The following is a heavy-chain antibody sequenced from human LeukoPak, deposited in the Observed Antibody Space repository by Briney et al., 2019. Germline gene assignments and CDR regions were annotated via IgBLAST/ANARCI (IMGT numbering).Heavy chain of an antibody. Sequence: ASVKVSCKASGGTFRSYGLNWVRQAPGQGLEWMGGFISILGTAKYAQKLQGRVTITADESTSTGYMELSSLRYEDTAVYYCARGLYCSSSTSCYDYGMDVWGQGTTVTVSS. CDR3: ARGLYCSSSTSCYDYGMDV. D-gene: IGHD2-2*01. V-gene: IGHV1-69*13. J-gene: IGHJ6*02. CDR2: FISILGTA. CDR1: GGTFRSYG.